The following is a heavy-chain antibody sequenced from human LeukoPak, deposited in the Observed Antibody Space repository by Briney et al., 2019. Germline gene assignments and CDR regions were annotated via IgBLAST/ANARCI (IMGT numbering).Heavy chain of an antibody. J-gene: IGHJ4*02. D-gene: IGHD1-26*01. CDR1: GGSISSYY. CDR2: IYTSGST. Sequence: PSETLSLTCTVSGGSISSYYWSWIRQPAGKGLEWIGRIYTSGSTNYNPPLKSRVTISVDTSKKQLSLRLSSVTAADTAVYYCARGGSYLDYWGQGTLVTVSS. CDR3: ARGGSYLDY. V-gene: IGHV4-4*07.